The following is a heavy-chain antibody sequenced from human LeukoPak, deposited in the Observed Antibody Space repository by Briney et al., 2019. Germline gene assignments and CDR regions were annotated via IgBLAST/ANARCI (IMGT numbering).Heavy chain of an antibody. CDR2: IYYSGST. J-gene: IGHJ6*02. CDR3: ARVTVAVAGLDGMDV. CDR1: GGSISSSSYY. Sequence: PSETLSLTCTVSGGSISSSSYYWGWIRQPPGKGLEWIGSIYYSGSTNYNPSLKSRVTISVDTSKNQFSLKLSSVTAADTAVYYCARVTVAVAGLDGMDVWGQGTTVTVSS. V-gene: IGHV4-39*07. D-gene: IGHD6-19*01.